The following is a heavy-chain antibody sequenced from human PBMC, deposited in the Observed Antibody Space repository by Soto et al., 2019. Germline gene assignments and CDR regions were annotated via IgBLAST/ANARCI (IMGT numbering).Heavy chain of an antibody. J-gene: IGHJ6*02. CDR1: GGSVSSGSYY. CDR2: IYYSGST. V-gene: IGHV4-61*01. Sequence: PSETLSLTCTVSGGSVSSGSYYWSWIRQPPGKGLEWIGYIYYSGSTNYNPSLKSRVTISVDTSKNQFSLKLSSVTAADTAVYYCARAGYDFWSGYSTGYYYGMDVWGQGTTGTVSS. CDR3: ARAGYDFWSGYSTGYYYGMDV. D-gene: IGHD3-3*01.